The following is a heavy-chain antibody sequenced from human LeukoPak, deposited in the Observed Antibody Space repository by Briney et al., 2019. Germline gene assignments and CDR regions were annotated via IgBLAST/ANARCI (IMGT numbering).Heavy chain of an antibody. CDR3: AKATYSTSPGYYFDY. CDR1: GNYW. D-gene: IGHD6-6*01. Sequence: GGSLRLSCAASGNYWMHWVRQGPGKGLEWVSGISWNSGRIGYADSVKGRFIISRDNAKNSLYLQMNSLRSEDTAFYYCAKATYSTSPGYYFDYWGQGTLVTVSS. J-gene: IGHJ4*02. CDR2: ISWNSGRI. V-gene: IGHV3-9*01.